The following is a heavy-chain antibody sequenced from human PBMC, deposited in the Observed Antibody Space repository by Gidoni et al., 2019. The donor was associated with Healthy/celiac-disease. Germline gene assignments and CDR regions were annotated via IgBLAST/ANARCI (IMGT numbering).Heavy chain of an antibody. CDR1: GYTFTSYG. CDR2: ISAYNGNT. J-gene: IGHJ6*02. V-gene: IGHV1-18*04. D-gene: IGHD2-2*01. CDR3: ARRQVVPAATPPYYYYGMDV. Sequence: QVQLVQSGAEVKKPGASVKVSCKASGYTFTSYGISWVRQAPGQGLEWMGWISAYNGNTNYAQKLQGRVTMTTDTSTSTAYMELRSLRSDDTAVYYCARRQVVPAATPPYYYYGMDVWGQGTTVTVSS.